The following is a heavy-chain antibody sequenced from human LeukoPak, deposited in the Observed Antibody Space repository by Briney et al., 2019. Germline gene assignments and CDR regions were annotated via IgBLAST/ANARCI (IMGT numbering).Heavy chain of an antibody. D-gene: IGHD3-10*01. J-gene: IGHJ4*02. CDR1: GXTFSDYY. V-gene: IGHV3-11*05. CDR3: AGVKGSYSFDY. Sequence: PGGSLRLSCAASGXTFSDYYMSWIRQAPGKGLECVSFISSSRSSYTNYADSVRGRFTISRDNAKNSLYLQMNSLRAEDTAVYYCAGVKGSYSFDYWGQGTLVTVSS. CDR2: ISSSRSSYT.